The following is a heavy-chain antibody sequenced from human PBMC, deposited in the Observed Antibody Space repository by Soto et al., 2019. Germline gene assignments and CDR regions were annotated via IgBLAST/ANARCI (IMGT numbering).Heavy chain of an antibody. CDR3: VRGEVLMDV. CDR1: GYTFNSYG. CDR2: ISAYNDNT. D-gene: IGHD2-8*01. Sequence: VSVKVSCKASGYTFNSYGISWVRQAPGQGLEWMGWISAYNDNTKYSQKFQGRVTITRDTSASTAYMELSSLRSEDTAVYYCVRGEVLMDVWGQGTTVTVSS. V-gene: IGHV1-18*01. J-gene: IGHJ6*02.